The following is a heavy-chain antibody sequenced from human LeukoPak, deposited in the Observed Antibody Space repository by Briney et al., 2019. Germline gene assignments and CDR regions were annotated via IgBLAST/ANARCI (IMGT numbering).Heavy chain of an antibody. CDR1: GFTFSSYA. Sequence: GGSLRLSCAASGFTFSSYAMSWVRQAPGKGLEWVSVIYSGGSTYYADSVKGRFTISGDNSKNTLYLQMNSLRAEDTAVYYCASLWFGELPVDYWGQGTLVTVSS. D-gene: IGHD3-10*01. J-gene: IGHJ4*02. CDR2: IYSGGST. CDR3: ASLWFGELPVDY. V-gene: IGHV3-53*01.